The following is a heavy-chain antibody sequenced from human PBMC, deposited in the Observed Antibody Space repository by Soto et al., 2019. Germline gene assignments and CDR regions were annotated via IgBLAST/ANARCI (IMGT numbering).Heavy chain of an antibody. D-gene: IGHD3-10*01. Sequence: SETMSHTNTVSDGYISTYYWTWIRQPPGKGLEWIGYINYRGNTNYNPSLKSRLTISIDTSKNQFSLKLNSVTAADTAVYYCARRQESYVYFLHYRGPGTLVTVSS. CDR3: ARRQESYVYFLHY. CDR2: INYRGNT. CDR1: DGYISTYY. J-gene: IGHJ4*02. V-gene: IGHV4-59*01.